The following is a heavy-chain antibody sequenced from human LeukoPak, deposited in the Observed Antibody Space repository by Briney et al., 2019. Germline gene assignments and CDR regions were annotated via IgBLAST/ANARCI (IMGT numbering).Heavy chain of an antibody. D-gene: IGHD3-22*01. CDR2: IKQDGSEG. V-gene: IGHV3-7*01. CDR1: GFTFSTFW. Sequence: GGSLRLSCAASGFTFSTFWMAWVRQAPGKGLEWVANIKQDGSEGYHADSVEGRFIISRDNAKNSLFLQMNSLRAEDTAVYYCARRGYPTSPVGSYDVWGQGTVVIVSS. J-gene: IGHJ3*01. CDR3: ARRGYPTSPVGSYDV.